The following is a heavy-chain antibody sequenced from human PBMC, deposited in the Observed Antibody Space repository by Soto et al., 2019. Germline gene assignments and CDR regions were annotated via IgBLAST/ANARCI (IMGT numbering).Heavy chain of an antibody. V-gene: IGHV4-59*01. Sequence: SETLSLTCTVSGGSISSYYWSWIRQPPGKGLEWIGYIYYSWSTNYNPSLKSRVTISVDTSKNQFSLKLSSVTAADTAVYYCARVYAGAFDYWGQGTLVTVSS. CDR2: IYYSWST. J-gene: IGHJ4*02. CDR1: GGSISSYY. D-gene: IGHD2-8*01. CDR3: ARVYAGAFDY.